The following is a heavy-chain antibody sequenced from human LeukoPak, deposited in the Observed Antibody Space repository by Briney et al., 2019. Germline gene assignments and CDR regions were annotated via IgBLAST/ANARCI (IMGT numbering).Heavy chain of an antibody. V-gene: IGHV4-34*01. CDR2: INHSGST. CDR3: AGDGPPGDDSSGYYSNDAFDI. J-gene: IGHJ3*02. Sequence: PSETLSLTCAVYGGSFSGYYWSWIRQPPGKGLEWIGEINHSGSTNYNPSLKSRVTISVDTSKNQFSLKLSSVTAADTAVYYCAGDGPPGDDSSGYYSNDAFDIWGQGTMVTVSS. CDR1: GGSFSGYY. D-gene: IGHD3-22*01.